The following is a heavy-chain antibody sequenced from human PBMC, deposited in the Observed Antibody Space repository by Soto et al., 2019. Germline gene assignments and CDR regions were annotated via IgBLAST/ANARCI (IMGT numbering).Heavy chain of an antibody. CDR2: MYSGGST. CDR3: ARDRSFHQPLFYGMDV. CDR1: GLTVSSNY. D-gene: IGHD2-2*01. V-gene: IGHV3-66*01. J-gene: IGHJ6*04. Sequence: EVQLVESGGGLVQPGGSLRLSCAASGLTVSSNYMSWVRQAPGKGLEWVSVMYSGGSTYYADSVKGRFIISRDNYKNTLYLQLDSLRVEDTAVYYCARDRSFHQPLFYGMDVWGKGTKVTVSS.